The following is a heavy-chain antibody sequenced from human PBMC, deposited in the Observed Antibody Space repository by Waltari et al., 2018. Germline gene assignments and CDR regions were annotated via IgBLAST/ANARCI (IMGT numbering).Heavy chain of an antibody. CDR3: AGGGGFLCDI. Sequence: EVQLVESGGGLVQPGGSLRLSCAVSGFTFSSLWMSWFRQAPGKGLGWVAKIKQDGREIDYVDSVKGRFTISRDNAKNSLYLQMNSLTTEDTAVYYCAGGGGFLCDIWGQGTLVTVSS. D-gene: IGHD3-3*01. J-gene: IGHJ3*02. V-gene: IGHV3-7*01. CDR1: GFTFSSLW. CDR2: IKQDGREI.